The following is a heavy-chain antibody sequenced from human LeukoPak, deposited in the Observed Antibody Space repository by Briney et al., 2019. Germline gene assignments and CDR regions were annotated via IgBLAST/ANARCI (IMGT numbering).Heavy chain of an antibody. CDR1: GGSFSGYY. J-gene: IGHJ4*02. CDR2: INHSGGT. Sequence: SETLSLTCAVYGGSFSGYYWSWIRQPPGKGLEWIGEINHSGGTNYNPSLKSRVTISVDTSKNQFSLKLSSVTAADTAVYYCARFEYSSGWYDRTYFDYWGQGTLVTVSS. D-gene: IGHD6-19*01. V-gene: IGHV4-34*01. CDR3: ARFEYSSGWYDRTYFDY.